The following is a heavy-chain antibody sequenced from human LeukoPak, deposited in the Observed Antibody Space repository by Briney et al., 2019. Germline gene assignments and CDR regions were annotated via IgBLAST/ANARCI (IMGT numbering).Heavy chain of an antibody. CDR2: IYYSGST. V-gene: IGHV4-59*01. J-gene: IGHJ4*02. CDR1: GGSISSYY. Sequence: PSETLSLTCTVSGGSISSYYWSWIRQPPGKGLEWIGYIYYSGSTNYNPSLKSRVTISVDTSKNQFSLKLSSVTAADTAVYYCASRRMYSSSWYYEDYWGQGTLVTVSS. CDR3: ASRRMYSSSWYYEDY. D-gene: IGHD6-13*01.